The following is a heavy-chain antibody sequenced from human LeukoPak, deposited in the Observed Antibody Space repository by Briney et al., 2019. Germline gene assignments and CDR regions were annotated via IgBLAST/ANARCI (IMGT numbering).Heavy chain of an antibody. CDR1: GYTFTSYG. J-gene: IGHJ5*02. V-gene: IGHV1-18*04. CDR2: ISAYNGNT. D-gene: IGHD2-2*01. CDR3: ARDLGVGGYCSSTSCSWFDP. Sequence: ASVKLSCKASGYTFTSYGISWVRQAPGQGLEWMGWISAYNGNTNYAQKLQGRVIMTTDTSTSTAYMELRSLRSDDTAVYYCARDLGVGGYCSSTSCSWFDPWGQGTLVTVSS.